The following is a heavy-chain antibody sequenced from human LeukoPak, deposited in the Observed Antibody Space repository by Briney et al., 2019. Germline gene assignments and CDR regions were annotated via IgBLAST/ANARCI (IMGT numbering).Heavy chain of an antibody. V-gene: IGHV1-2*04. Sequence: GRSLRLSCAASGFTFSSYAMHWVRQAPGQGLEWMGWINPNSGGTNYAQKFQGWVTMTRDTSISTAYMELSRLRSDDTAVYYCARAKSSYYCSSTSCYYYYYGMDVWGKGTTVTVSS. J-gene: IGHJ6*04. CDR1: GFTFSSYA. CDR3: ARAKSSYYCSSTSCYYYYYGMDV. D-gene: IGHD2-2*01. CDR2: INPNSGGT.